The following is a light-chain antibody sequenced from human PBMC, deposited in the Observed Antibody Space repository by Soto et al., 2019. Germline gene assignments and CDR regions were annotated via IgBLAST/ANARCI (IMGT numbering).Light chain of an antibody. Sequence: IKMNQSPSILSATVGDRVTITCRSSQTITNWLAWYQQKPGKAPRLLIYDASSLESWVPSRFSGSGSGTEFTLTISSLQSEDFATYYCQQYKSFWTFGQGTKVDI. CDR2: DAS. CDR1: QTITNW. CDR3: QQYKSFWT. V-gene: IGKV1-5*01. J-gene: IGKJ1*01.